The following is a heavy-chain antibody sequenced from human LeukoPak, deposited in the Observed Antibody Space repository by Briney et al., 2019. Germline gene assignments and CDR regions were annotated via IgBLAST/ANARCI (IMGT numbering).Heavy chain of an antibody. Sequence: GGSLRLSCAASGFTFSSYAMTWVRQAPGKGLEWVSSIGTSNTYIYYADSVKGRFTISRDNAKNSLFLQMNSLRAEDTAVYYCAREILATTGLLDYWGQGTLVTVSS. J-gene: IGHJ4*02. D-gene: IGHD1-1*01. CDR1: GFTFSSYA. V-gene: IGHV3-21*01. CDR2: IGTSNTYI. CDR3: AREILATTGLLDY.